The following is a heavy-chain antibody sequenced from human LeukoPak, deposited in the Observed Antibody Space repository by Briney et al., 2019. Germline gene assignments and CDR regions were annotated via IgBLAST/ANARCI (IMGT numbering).Heavy chain of an antibody. J-gene: IGHJ4*02. Sequence: PGGSLRLSCAVSGFTFSSYGMHWVRQAPGKGLEWVSSISSSSSYIYYADSVKGRFTISRDNAKNSLYLQMNSLRAEDTAVYYCARVPCGGDCYSSSDYWGQGTLVTVSS. V-gene: IGHV3-21*01. CDR3: ARVPCGGDCYSSSDY. CDR2: ISSSSSYI. D-gene: IGHD2-21*02. CDR1: GFTFSSYG.